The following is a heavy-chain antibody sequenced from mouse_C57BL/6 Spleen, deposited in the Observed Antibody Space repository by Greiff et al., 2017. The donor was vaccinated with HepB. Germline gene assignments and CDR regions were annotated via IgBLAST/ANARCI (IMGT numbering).Heavy chain of an antibody. CDR3: ARGGYYGSSYDAMDY. CDR1: GFTFSDYG. D-gene: IGHD1-1*01. V-gene: IGHV5-17*01. Sequence: EVQRVESGGGLVKPGGSLKLSCAASGFTFSDYGMHWVRQAPEKGLEWVAYISSGSSTIYYADTVKGQFTISRDNAKNTLFLQMTSLRSEDTAMYYCARGGYYGSSYDAMDYWGQGTSVTVSS. J-gene: IGHJ4*01. CDR2: ISSGSSTI.